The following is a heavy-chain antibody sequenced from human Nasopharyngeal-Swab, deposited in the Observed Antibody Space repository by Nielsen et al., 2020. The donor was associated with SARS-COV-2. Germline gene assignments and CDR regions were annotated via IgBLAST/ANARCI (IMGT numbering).Heavy chain of an antibody. V-gene: IGHV3-53*01. J-gene: IGHJ4*02. CDR1: VLGFSNYE. Sequence: GESLKISCAASVLGFSNYEMNWVRQAPGKGLEWVSLLYSGGNTYYTDSVKGRFTVSRDKSKNTLYLQMNSLRADDTAVYFCARGGGDAYNPIDFLGQGTLVTVSS. D-gene: IGHD5-24*01. CDR3: ARGGGDAYNPIDF. CDR2: LYSGGNT.